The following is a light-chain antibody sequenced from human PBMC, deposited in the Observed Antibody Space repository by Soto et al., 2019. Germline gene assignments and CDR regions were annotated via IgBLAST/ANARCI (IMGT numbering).Light chain of an antibody. CDR1: QILSSSY. Sequence: EIGLTQSACTLSWSPGERATLSCRASQILSSSYLAWYQQKPGQAPRLLIYGASSRATGIPDRFSGSGYGTDFTLTIGRLEPEDFAVYYCQQYGDSPFTFGPGTKVDIK. CDR3: QQYGDSPFT. J-gene: IGKJ3*01. V-gene: IGKV3-20*01. CDR2: GAS.